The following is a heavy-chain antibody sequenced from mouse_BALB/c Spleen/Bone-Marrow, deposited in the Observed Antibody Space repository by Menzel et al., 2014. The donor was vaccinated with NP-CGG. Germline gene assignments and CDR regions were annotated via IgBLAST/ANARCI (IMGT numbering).Heavy chain of an antibody. CDR2: INPSNGRT. J-gene: IGHJ2*01. Sequence: VQLQQSGAELVKPGASVKLYCKASGYTFTSYWMHWVKQRPGQGLEWIGEINPSNGRTNYNEKFKSKATLTVDKSSSTAYMQLSSLTSEDSAVYYCARTYFDYWGQGTTLTVSS. CDR1: GYTFTSYW. V-gene: IGHV1S81*02. CDR3: ARTYFDY.